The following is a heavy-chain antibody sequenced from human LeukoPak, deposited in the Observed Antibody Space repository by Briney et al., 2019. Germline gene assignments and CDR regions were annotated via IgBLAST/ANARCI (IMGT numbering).Heavy chain of an antibody. CDR1: GYTFTSYG. Sequence: ASVKVSCEASGYTFTSYGISWVRQAPGQGLEWMGWISGYSGNTQYAQKLQGRVTMTTDTSTTTAYMELRSLRSDDTAVYYCARPVVSGNFDFWGQGTLVTVSS. D-gene: IGHD5/OR15-5a*01. CDR2: ISGYSGNT. V-gene: IGHV1-18*01. J-gene: IGHJ4*02. CDR3: ARPVVSGNFDF.